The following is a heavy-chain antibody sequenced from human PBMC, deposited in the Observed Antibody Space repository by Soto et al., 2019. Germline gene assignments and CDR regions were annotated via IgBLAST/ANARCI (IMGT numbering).Heavy chain of an antibody. D-gene: IGHD3-16*01. CDR1: GFSLSTSGVG. CDR2: IYWDDDK. J-gene: IGHJ5*02. CDR3: AHRRGGTRRVWFDP. Sequence: SGPTLVNPTHTLTLTCTFSGFSLSTSGVGVGWIRQPPGKALEWLALIYWDDDKRYSPSLKSRLTITKDTSKNQVVLTMTNMDPVDTAKYYCAHRRGGTRRVWFDPWGQGTLVTVSS. V-gene: IGHV2-5*02.